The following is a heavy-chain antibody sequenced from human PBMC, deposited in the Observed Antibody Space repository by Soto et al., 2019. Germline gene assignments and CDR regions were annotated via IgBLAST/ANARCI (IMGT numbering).Heavy chain of an antibody. Sequence: GGSLRLSCAASGFTFSNYAMHWVRQAPGKGLEWVAVLPYDGSNKYFADSVKGRFTISRDNSKNTLYLQMNSLRAEDTAVYYCAKPRSILEWPPFDPWGNGTLVTVSS. CDR2: LPYDGSNK. V-gene: IGHV3-30-3*02. D-gene: IGHD3-3*01. J-gene: IGHJ5*02. CDR3: AKPRSILEWPPFDP. CDR1: GFTFSNYA.